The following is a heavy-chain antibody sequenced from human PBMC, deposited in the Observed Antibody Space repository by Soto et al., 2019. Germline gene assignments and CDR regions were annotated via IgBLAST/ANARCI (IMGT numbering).Heavy chain of an antibody. CDR3: ARAPRGNYGYPSYFDY. CDR2: IFYSGGT. D-gene: IGHD3-10*01. CDR1: GGSILDSTYY. Sequence: SETLSLTCTVSGGSILDSTYYWAWIRQSPGKGLEWIGTIFYSGGTFYTPSLKSRVTMSVDTSNNQFSLKLSSVTAADTAVYYCARAPRGNYGYPSYFDYWGQGTLVTSPQ. V-gene: IGHV4-39*07. J-gene: IGHJ4*02.